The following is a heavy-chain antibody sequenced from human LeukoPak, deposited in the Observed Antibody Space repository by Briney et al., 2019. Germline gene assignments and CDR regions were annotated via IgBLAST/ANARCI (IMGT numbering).Heavy chain of an antibody. Sequence: SETLSLTCTVSGGSLSTYFWTWIRQPAGKGLECIGRIYASGGTTHTPSLKSRVTMSVDTSKSQFSLKLSSVTAADTAVYYCARAVYDTSGYYIDYWGQGTLVTVSS. V-gene: IGHV4-4*07. CDR3: ARAVYDTSGYYIDY. J-gene: IGHJ4*02. D-gene: IGHD3-22*01. CDR2: IYASGGT. CDR1: GGSLSTYF.